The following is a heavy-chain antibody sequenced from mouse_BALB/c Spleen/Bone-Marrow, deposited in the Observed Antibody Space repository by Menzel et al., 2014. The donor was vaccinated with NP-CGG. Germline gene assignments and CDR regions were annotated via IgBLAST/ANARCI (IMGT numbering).Heavy chain of an antibody. D-gene: IGHD1-1*01. CDR2: IDPANGPT. CDR3: TSYCSEYYYDY. Sequence: EFPLQQSLAELVKPGASVKSSCTASGFNIKDTYMHWVKQRPDPSLEWTGRIDPANGPTKNAPKFHGKATITADTSSNTATQKLRRQKTEDTTVYICTSYCSEYYYDYWGQGTTRKVSS. J-gene: IGHJ2*01. CDR1: GFNIKDTY. V-gene: IGHV14-3*02.